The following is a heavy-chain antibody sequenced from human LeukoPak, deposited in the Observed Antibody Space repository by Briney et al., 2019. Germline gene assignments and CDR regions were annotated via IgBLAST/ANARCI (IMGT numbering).Heavy chain of an antibody. CDR2: ISHDGSNK. D-gene: IGHD5-18*01. Sequence: GRSLRLSCAVSGFTFSLFGMHWVRQAPGKGLEWVAVISHDGSNKYSADSVKGRFTISRDSSKNTLYLQMNSLRVEDTAVYFCAKGGYTYNWGGYFDYWGQGSLVTVSS. CDR1: GFTFSLFG. V-gene: IGHV3-30*18. CDR3: AKGGYTYNWGGYFDY. J-gene: IGHJ4*02.